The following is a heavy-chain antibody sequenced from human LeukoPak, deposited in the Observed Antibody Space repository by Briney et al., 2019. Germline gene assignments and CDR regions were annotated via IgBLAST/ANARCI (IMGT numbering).Heavy chain of an antibody. V-gene: IGHV1-18*01. CDR3: ASIAAAGIYY. J-gene: IGHJ4*02. D-gene: IGHD6-13*01. Sequence: ASVKVSCKASGYTFTSYGISWVRQAPGQGLEWMGWVSAYNVNTNYAQKFQGRVTMTTDTFTTTAYMELRSLRADDTAVYFCASIAAAGIYYWGQGTLVTVSS. CDR2: VSAYNVNT. CDR1: GYTFTSYG.